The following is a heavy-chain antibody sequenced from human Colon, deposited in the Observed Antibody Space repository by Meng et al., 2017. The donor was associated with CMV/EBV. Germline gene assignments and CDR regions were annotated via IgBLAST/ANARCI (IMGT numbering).Heavy chain of an antibody. CDR3: ARDIFWGQSDY. CDR2: IKNDGSTT. J-gene: IGHJ4*02. CDR1: GFIFSNYW. Sequence: GHMVGSGGGVVQPGGSLTLSCEVSGFIFSNYWMHWVSQAPGKGLVWISRIKNDGSTTGYADSVKGRFTISRDNAKNTLYLQMNSLRAEDTAMYYCARDIFWGQSDYWGQGTLVTVSS. V-gene: IGHV3-74*01. D-gene: IGHD3-9*01.